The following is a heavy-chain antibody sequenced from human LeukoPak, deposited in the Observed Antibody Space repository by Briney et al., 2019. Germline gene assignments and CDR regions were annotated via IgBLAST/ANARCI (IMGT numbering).Heavy chain of an antibody. V-gene: IGHV3-21*01. CDR1: GFTFSSYS. J-gene: IGHJ4*02. CDR2: ISSSSSYI. D-gene: IGHD5-18*01. Sequence: GGSLRLSCAASGFTFSSYSMNRVRQAPGKGLEWVSSISSSSSYIYYADSLKGRFTISRDNAKNSLYLQMNSLRAEDTAVYYCAREDSGYTYGTNGYWGQGTLVTVSS. CDR3: AREDSGYTYGTNGY.